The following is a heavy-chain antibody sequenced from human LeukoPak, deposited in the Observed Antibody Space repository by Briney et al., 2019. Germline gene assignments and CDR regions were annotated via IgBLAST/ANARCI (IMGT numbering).Heavy chain of an antibody. D-gene: IGHD2-2*01. CDR3: ARGPAVYTFDY. CDR1: GFTFNNYA. Sequence: GGSLRLSCAASGFTFNNYAMSWVRQAPGNGLEWVSSISSSSSYIYYADSVKGRFTISRDNAKNSLYLQMNSLRAEDTAVYYCARGPAVYTFDYWGQGTLVTVSS. J-gene: IGHJ4*02. CDR2: ISSSSSYI. V-gene: IGHV3-21*01.